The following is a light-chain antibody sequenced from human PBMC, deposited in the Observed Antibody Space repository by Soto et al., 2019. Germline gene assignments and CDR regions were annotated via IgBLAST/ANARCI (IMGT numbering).Light chain of an antibody. CDR2: EDN. CDR1: SGSIASNY. V-gene: IGLV6-57*03. Sequence: NFMLTQPHSVSESPGKTVTISCTRSSGSIASNYVQWYQQRPGSAPTTVIYEDNQRPSGVPDRFSGSIDSSSNSVSLTISGLKTEDEADYYCQSYDSSNWVFGGGTKLNVL. CDR3: QSYDSSNWV. J-gene: IGLJ3*02.